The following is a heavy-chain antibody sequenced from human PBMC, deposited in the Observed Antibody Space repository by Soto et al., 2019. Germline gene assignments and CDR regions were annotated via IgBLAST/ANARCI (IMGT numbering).Heavy chain of an antibody. Sequence: QVQLVQSGAEVRKPGASVKVSCEASGYTFTSYDIYWVRQATGQGLEWMGWMNPSTGNSGYAQKFQGRVTMTSDTSISTAHMELRSLRSEDTAVYYCARRAETNGWNGFGADKYYFDFWGQGTLVTVSS. V-gene: IGHV1-8*01. CDR3: ARRAETNGWNGFGADKYYFDF. CDR2: MNPSTGNS. CDR1: GYTFTSYD. J-gene: IGHJ4*02. D-gene: IGHD1-1*01.